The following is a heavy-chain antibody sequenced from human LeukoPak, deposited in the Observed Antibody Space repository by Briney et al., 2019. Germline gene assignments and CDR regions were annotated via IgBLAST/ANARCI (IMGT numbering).Heavy chain of an antibody. J-gene: IGHJ4*02. CDR1: EFTFSGYW. V-gene: IGHV3-7*01. Sequence: GGSLRLSCAASEFTFSGYWMNWVRQAPGKGPEWVANINQDGSEKHYVDSVKGRFTISRDNAKNSLYLQMNSLRAEDTAVYYCARDQSLPDDYWGQGTLVTVSS. CDR3: ARDQSLPDDY. CDR2: INQDGSEK.